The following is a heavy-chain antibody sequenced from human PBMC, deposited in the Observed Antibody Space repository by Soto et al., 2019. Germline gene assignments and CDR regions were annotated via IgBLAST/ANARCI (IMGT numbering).Heavy chain of an antibody. CDR1: GFSFSAYW. Sequence: EVQLVESGGGLVQPGGSLRLSCEASGFSFSAYWMSWVRQAPGKGLEWVANIKQDGSEQYYVDSVKGRFTISRNNAKNSLYLQMISLRAEDTAVFYCARDFDVWGRGTLVTVSS. CDR2: IKQDGSEQ. CDR3: ARDFDV. J-gene: IGHJ2*01. V-gene: IGHV3-7*01.